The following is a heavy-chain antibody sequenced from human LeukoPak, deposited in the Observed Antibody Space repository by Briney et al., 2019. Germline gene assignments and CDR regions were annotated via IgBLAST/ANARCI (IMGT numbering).Heavy chain of an antibody. V-gene: IGHV3-30-3*01. J-gene: IGHJ4*02. CDR1: GFTFSSYA. CDR3: AKDRSYGYFDY. CDR2: ISYDGSNK. Sequence: GRSLRLSCAASGFTFSSYAMHWVRQAPGKGLEWVAVISYDGSNKYYADSVKGRFTISRDNSKNTLYLQMNSLRAEDTAVYYCAKDRSYGYFDYWGQGTLVTVSS. D-gene: IGHD5-18*01.